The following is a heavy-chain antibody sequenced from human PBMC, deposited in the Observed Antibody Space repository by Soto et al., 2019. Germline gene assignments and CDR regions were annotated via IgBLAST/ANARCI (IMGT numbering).Heavy chain of an antibody. CDR2: ISTTSTYI. Sequence: GGSLRLSCAASGFTFSGDSMNWVRQAPGKGLEWVASISTTSTYIYYADSVKGRFTISRDNAKNSLHLQMNSLRAEDTAVYYCVRDYGMDVWGQGTTFTVSS. CDR1: GFTFSGDS. J-gene: IGHJ6*02. V-gene: IGHV3-21*01. CDR3: VRDYGMDV.